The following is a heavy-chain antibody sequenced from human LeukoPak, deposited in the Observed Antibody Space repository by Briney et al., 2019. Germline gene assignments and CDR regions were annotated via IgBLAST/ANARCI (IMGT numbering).Heavy chain of an antibody. CDR1: GYTFTSYG. D-gene: IGHD2-15*01. V-gene: IGHV1-18*01. Sequence: GASVKVSCKASGYTFTSYGISWVRQAPGQGLEWMGWISAYNGNTNSAQKLQGRVTMTTDTSTSTAYMELRRLRSDDTAVYYCARDLLGYCSGGSCYSLDYWGQGTLVTVSS. CDR3: ARDLLGYCSGGSCYSLDY. J-gene: IGHJ4*02. CDR2: ISAYNGNT.